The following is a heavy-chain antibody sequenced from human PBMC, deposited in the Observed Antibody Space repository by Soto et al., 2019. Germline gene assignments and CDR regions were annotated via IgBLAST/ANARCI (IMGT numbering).Heavy chain of an antibody. CDR2: ISHDEGKK. CDR3: AKRKYYDSSYGMDV. J-gene: IGHJ6*02. Sequence: QVRLVESGGGVVQPGKSLRLSCVASGFRFRDYDMQWVRQAPGKGLEWVAIISHDEGKKDYVDSVKGRFTVSRDNSKNTLFLQMNSLRADDTAVYYCAKRKYYDSSYGMDVWGQGTTVTVSS. D-gene: IGHD3-22*01. CDR1: GFRFRDYD. V-gene: IGHV3-30*18.